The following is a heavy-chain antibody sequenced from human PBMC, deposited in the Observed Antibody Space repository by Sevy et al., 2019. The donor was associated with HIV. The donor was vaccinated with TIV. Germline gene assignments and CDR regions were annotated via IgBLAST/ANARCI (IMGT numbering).Heavy chain of an antibody. D-gene: IGHD3-22*01. CDR2: IYSGGST. J-gene: IGHJ4*02. V-gene: IGHV3-53*01. Sequence: GGPLRLSCAASGFTVSSNYMSWVRQAPGKGLEWVSVIYSGGSTYYADSVKGRFTISRDNSKNTLYLQMNSLRAEDTAVYYWAREAYDSSGYYPLHFDYWGQGTLVTVSS. CDR1: GFTVSSNY. CDR3: AREAYDSSGYYPLHFDY.